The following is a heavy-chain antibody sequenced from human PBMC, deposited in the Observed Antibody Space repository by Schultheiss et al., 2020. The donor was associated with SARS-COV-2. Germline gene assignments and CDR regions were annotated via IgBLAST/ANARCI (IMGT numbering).Heavy chain of an antibody. Sequence: GGSLRLSCAASGFTFSSYAMSWVRQAPGKGLEWVSAISGSGGSTYYADSVKGRFTISRDNAKNSLYLQMNSLRAEDTAVYYCAREGEMATGPLFDYWGQGTLVTVSS. CDR2: ISGSGGST. J-gene: IGHJ4*02. CDR3: AREGEMATGPLFDY. V-gene: IGHV3-23*01. CDR1: GFTFSSYA. D-gene: IGHD5-24*01.